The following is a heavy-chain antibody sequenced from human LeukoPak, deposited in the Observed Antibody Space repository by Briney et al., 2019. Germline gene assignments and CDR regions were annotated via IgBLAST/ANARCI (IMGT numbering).Heavy chain of an antibody. V-gene: IGHV3-23*01. J-gene: IGHJ4*02. CDR3: ARGTSAVSNFDY. Sequence: PGGSLRLSCAASGFTFMNHAMNWVRQAPGKGLEWVSAVSVSGANTYYADSVKGRFTVSRDNSKNTLYMQMNSLRAEDTAVYYCARGTSAVSNFDYWGQGTLVTVSS. D-gene: IGHD5/OR15-5a*01. CDR1: GFTFMNHA. CDR2: VSVSGANT.